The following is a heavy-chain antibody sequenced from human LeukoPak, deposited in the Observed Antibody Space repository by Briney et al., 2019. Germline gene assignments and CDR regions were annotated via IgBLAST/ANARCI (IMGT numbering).Heavy chain of an antibody. CDR3: ARGEYSSPRSAFDI. CDR2: INPSGGST. CDR1: GYTFTRYY. V-gene: IGHV1-46*01. Sequence: ASVKVSCKASGYTFTRYYIHWVRQAPGQGLEWMGIINPSGGSTTYAQKFQGRVTMTRDMSTSTVYMELSSLRSEDTAVYSCARGEYSSPRSAFDIWGQGTMVTVSS. J-gene: IGHJ3*02. D-gene: IGHD6-6*01.